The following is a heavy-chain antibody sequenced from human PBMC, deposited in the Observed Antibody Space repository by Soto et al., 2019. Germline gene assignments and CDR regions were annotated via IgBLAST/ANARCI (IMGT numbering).Heavy chain of an antibody. D-gene: IGHD2-21*01. CDR2: IYYSGST. J-gene: IGHJ4*02. CDR3: ARRVAYCGGDCYSYYFDY. CDR1: GGSISSSSYY. V-gene: IGHV4-39*01. Sequence: PSGTLSLTCTVSGGSISSSSYYWGWIRQPPGKGLEWIGSIYYSGSTYYNPSLKSRVTISVDTSKNQFSLKLSSVTAADTAVYYCARRVAYCGGDCYSYYFDYWGQGTLVTVSS.